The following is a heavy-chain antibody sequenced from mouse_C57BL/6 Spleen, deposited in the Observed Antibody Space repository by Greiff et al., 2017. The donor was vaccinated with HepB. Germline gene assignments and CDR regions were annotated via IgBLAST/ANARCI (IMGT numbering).Heavy chain of an antibody. CDR1: GFTFSDYG. J-gene: IGHJ3*01. V-gene: IGHV5-17*01. Sequence: EVQLVESGGGLVKPGGSLKLSCAASGFTFSDYGMHWVRQAPEKGLEWVAYISSGSSTIYYADTVKGRFTISRDNAKNTLFLQMTSLRSEDTAMYYCARDGYYDSFAYWGQGTLVTVSA. CDR3: ARDGYYDSFAY. D-gene: IGHD2-3*01. CDR2: ISSGSSTI.